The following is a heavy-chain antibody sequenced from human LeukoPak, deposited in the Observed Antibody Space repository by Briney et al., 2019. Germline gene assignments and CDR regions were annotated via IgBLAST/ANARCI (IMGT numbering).Heavy chain of an antibody. CDR2: FDHESGKT. V-gene: IGHV1-24*01. J-gene: IGHJ5*02. CDR3: TIRKGDPTRGYWFDR. Sequence: ASVKVSCTRSGYTASESYFTWLDKAPGKGLEWMGGFDHESGKTLYAQKLQGRVRMTDDTSADTGYMELSSLRSEDTAVYYCTIRKGDPTRGYWFDRCLQRTLVTVPS. D-gene: IGHD2-21*02. CDR1: GYTASESY.